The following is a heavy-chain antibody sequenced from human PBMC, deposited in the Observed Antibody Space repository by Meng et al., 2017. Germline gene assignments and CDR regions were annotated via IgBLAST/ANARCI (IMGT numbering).Heavy chain of an antibody. Sequence: QLLRWCSGPLKPSVTLFLTCAVYGGSFSGYYWRLIRQTQWTGLEWIGEIKHSGSTHYNPYLKRRVTISVDTSKSQFSLKLSSVTAADTAVYYCARSRDIVATIERLEYYFDYWGQGTLVTVSS. J-gene: IGHJ4*02. V-gene: IGHV4-34*01. CDR1: GGSFSGYY. CDR2: IKHSGST. CDR3: ARSRDIVATIERLEYYFDY. D-gene: IGHD5-12*01.